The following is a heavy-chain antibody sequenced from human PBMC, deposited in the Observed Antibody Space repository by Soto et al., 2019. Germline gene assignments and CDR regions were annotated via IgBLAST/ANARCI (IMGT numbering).Heavy chain of an antibody. V-gene: IGHV4-34*01. CDR3: ARANSGSYYLVY. D-gene: IGHD1-26*01. J-gene: IGHJ4*02. CDR2: INHSGST. CDR1: GGSFSGYY. Sequence: SETLSLTCAVYGGSFSGYYWSWIRQPPGKGLEWIGEINHSGSTNYNPSLKSRVTISVDTSKTQFSLKLSSVTAADTAVYYCARANSGSYYLVYWGPGTLVAVYS.